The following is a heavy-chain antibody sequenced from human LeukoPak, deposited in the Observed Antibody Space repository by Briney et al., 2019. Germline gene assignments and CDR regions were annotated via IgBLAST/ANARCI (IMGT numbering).Heavy chain of an antibody. D-gene: IGHD3-10*01. CDR1: GYSISSGYY. V-gene: IGHV4-38-2*02. CDR2: IYHSGST. CDR3: ARNITMVRGLNAFDI. Sequence: PSETLSLTCTVSGYSISSGYYWGWIRQPPGKGLEWIGSIYHSGSTYYNPSLKSRVTISVDTSKNQFSLKLSSVTAADTAVYYCARNITMVRGLNAFDIWGQGTMVTVSS. J-gene: IGHJ3*02.